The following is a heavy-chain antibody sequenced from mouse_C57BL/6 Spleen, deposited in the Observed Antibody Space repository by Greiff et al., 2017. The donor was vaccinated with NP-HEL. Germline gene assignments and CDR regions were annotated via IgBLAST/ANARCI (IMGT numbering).Heavy chain of an antibody. CDR1: GYTFTSYW. CDR2: IYPSDSET. J-gene: IGHJ2*01. D-gene: IGHD2-5*01. CDR3: ARFRYSNPFDY. Sequence: QVQLQQPGAELVRPGSSVKLSCKASGYTFTSYWMDWVKQRPGQGLEWIGNIYPSDSETHYNQKFKDKATLTVDKSSSTAYMQLSSLTSEDSAVYYCARFRYSNPFDYWGQGTTLTVSS. V-gene: IGHV1-61*01.